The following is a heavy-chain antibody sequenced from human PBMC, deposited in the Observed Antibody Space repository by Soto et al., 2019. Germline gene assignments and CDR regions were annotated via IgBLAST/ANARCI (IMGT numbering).Heavy chain of an antibody. CDR1: GYTFTSYG. CDR3: ARGSYDILTGYHSDY. CDR2: ISAYNGNT. Sequence: ASVKVSCKASGYTFTSYGISWVRQAPGQGLEWMGWISAYNGNTNYAQKLQGRVTMTTDTSTSTAYMELRSLRSDDTAVYYCARGSYDILTGYHSDYWGQGTLVIVSS. V-gene: IGHV1-18*01. J-gene: IGHJ4*02. D-gene: IGHD3-9*01.